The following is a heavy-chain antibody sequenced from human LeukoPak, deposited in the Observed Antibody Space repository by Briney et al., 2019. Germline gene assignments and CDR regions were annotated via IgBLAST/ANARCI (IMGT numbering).Heavy chain of an antibody. Sequence: PSETLSLTCAVSGASINDFYWSWIRQPPGKGLEWIGYIYYSGSTNYNPSLKSRVTISVDTSKNQFSLKLSSVTAADTAVYYCARGRWGIRGVNDYWGQGTLVTVSS. CDR3: ARGRWGIRGVNDY. CDR1: GASINDFY. J-gene: IGHJ4*02. CDR2: IYYSGST. V-gene: IGHV4-59*01. D-gene: IGHD3-10*01.